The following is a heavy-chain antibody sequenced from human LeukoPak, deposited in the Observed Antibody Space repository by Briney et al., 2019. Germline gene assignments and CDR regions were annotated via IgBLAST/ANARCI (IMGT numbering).Heavy chain of an antibody. J-gene: IGHJ4*02. V-gene: IGHV3-53*01. CDR3: ASCSDGHNYFDY. Sequence: RGSLRLSCAASGFTVTTKYMSWVRQAPGKGLEWVSVIYAGGSTYYADSAKGRFTISRDSSKNTLYLQMNSLRAEDTAVYYCASCSDGHNYFDYWGQGILVTVSS. D-gene: IGHD5-24*01. CDR2: IYAGGST. CDR1: GFTVTTKY.